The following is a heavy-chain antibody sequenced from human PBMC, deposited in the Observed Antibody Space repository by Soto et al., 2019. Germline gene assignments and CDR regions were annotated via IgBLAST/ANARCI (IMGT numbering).Heavy chain of an antibody. CDR1: GYTFTSYD. CDR2: MNPNSGNT. V-gene: IGHV1-8*01. Sequence: QVQLVQSGAEVKKPGASVKVSCKASGYTFTSYDFNWVRQATGQGPEWLGWMNPNSGNTGYSQKFQGRVTMTSDTSISTADMERSSLRSEDTAVYYCASAQRNWGVDYWGQGTQVTVSS. CDR3: ASAQRNWGVDY. D-gene: IGHD7-27*01. J-gene: IGHJ4*02.